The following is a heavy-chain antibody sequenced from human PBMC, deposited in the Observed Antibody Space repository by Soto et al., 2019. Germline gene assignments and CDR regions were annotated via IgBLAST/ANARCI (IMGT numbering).Heavy chain of an antibody. CDR3: ARDGEVGIRTWYFDL. CDR2: IYYSGST. J-gene: IGHJ2*01. Sequence: QVQQQESGPGLVKPSQTLSLTCTVSGGSISSGDYYWSWIRQPPGKGLEWIGYIYYSGSTYYNPSLKSRVTISVDTSKNQFSLKLSSVTAADTAVYYCARDGEVGIRTWYFDLWGRGTLVTVSS. CDR1: GGSISSGDYY. D-gene: IGHD2-21*01. V-gene: IGHV4-30-4*01.